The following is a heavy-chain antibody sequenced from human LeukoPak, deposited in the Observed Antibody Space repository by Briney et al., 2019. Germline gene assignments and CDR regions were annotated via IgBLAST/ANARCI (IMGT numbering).Heavy chain of an antibody. Sequence: GGSLRLSCAASGFTFSSYAMSWVRQAPGKGLEWVSAISGSGGSTYYADSVKGRFTISRDNSKNTLYLQMNSLRAEDTAVYYCAKDTPSGIVVVPAAIDYWGQGTLVPVSS. D-gene: IGHD2-2*02. CDR3: AKDTPSGIVVVPAAIDY. V-gene: IGHV3-23*01. CDR1: GFTFSSYA. CDR2: ISGSGGST. J-gene: IGHJ4*02.